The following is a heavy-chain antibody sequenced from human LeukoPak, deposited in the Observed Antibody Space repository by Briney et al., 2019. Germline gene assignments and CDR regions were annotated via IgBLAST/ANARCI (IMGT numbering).Heavy chain of an antibody. CDR2: IYTSGST. CDR1: GGSISSYY. Sequence: SETLSLTCAVSGGSISSYYWSWIRQPAGKGLEWIGRIYTSGSTNYNPSLTSRVTISVDTSKNQFSLKLSSVTAADTAVYYCARASADHGFDPWGQGTLVTVSS. V-gene: IGHV4-4*07. CDR3: ARASADHGFDP. J-gene: IGHJ5*02.